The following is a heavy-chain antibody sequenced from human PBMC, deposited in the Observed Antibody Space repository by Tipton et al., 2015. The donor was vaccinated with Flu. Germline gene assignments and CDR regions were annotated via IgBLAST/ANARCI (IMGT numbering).Heavy chain of an antibody. CDR1: GYNFNTYW. CDR3: ARRDYTDYGPGWFAP. V-gene: IGHV5-51*01. Sequence: QSGPEVKKPGESLKISCKGSGYNFNTYWIGWVRQMPGKGLEWVGIIYPGDSDTRYGPSFQGQVTISADRSISTAYLQWSSLKASDTAMYYCARRDYTDYGPGWFAPWGQGTLVTVSS. J-gene: IGHJ5*02. CDR2: IYPGDSDT. D-gene: IGHD4-11*01.